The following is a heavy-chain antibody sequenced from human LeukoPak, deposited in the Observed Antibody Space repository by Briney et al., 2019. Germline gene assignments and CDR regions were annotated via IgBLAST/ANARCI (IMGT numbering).Heavy chain of an antibody. CDR1: GFTVSGTH. CDR2: MYTGGTT. Sequence: GGSLRLSCAASGFTVSGTHMTWVRQAPQKGLEWVSAMYTGGTTYYADSVTGRFTVSRGTSRNTLFLHMNNLRAEDTAVYYCAKDEATSGGGLASWGQGTLVIVSS. V-gene: IGHV3-53*01. CDR3: AKDEATSGGGLAS. J-gene: IGHJ5*01. D-gene: IGHD3-16*01.